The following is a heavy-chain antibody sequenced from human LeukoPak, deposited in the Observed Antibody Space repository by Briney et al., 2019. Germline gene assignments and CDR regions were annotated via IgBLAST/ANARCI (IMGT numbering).Heavy chain of an antibody. J-gene: IGHJ6*02. CDR1: GYTFTSYF. V-gene: IGHV1-18*01. CDR3: ARADYYSAMDV. CDR2: ISAYNGNA. Sequence: ASVKVSCKADGYTFTSYFISWVRQAPGQGLEWMGWISAYNGNANYAQKFLGRVTMTTDAATSTAYMELRSLRSDDTAVFYCARADYYSAMDVWGQGTSVTVSS.